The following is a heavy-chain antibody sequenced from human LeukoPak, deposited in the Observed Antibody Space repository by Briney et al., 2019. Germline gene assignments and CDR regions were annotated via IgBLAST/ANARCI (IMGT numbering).Heavy chain of an antibody. CDR3: ARDSSDFRSLIPH. D-gene: IGHD3-3*01. V-gene: IGHV1-69*13. CDR1: GGTFSRYA. J-gene: IGHJ1*01. Sequence: GASVKVSCKASGGTFSRYAISWVRQAPGQGLEWMGGIIPIFGTANYAQKFQGRVTITADESTSTAYMELSSLRPEDTAVYYCARDSSDFRSLIPHWGQGTLVTVSS. CDR2: IIPIFGTA.